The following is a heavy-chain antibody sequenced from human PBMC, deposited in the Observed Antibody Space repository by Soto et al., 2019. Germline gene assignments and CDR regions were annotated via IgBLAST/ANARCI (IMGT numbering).Heavy chain of an antibody. CDR3: ARERYYYGSGSYYLSGMGG. D-gene: IGHD3-10*01. J-gene: IGHJ6*02. Sequence: QVQLVQSGAEVKKPGSSVKVSCKASGGTFSSYAISWVRQAPGQGLEWMGGIIPIFGTANYAQKFQGRVTITADESTSTAYMELSSQSSEDRAVYYCARERYYYGSGSYYLSGMGGLGQGTTVTVSS. CDR1: GGTFSSYA. CDR2: IIPIFGTA. V-gene: IGHV1-69*01.